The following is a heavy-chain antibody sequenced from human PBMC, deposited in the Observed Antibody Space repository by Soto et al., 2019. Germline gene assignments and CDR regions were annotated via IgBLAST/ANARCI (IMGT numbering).Heavy chain of an antibody. J-gene: IGHJ4*02. V-gene: IGHV3-9*01. CDR3: TKGYTTSCFAHFDY. CDR1: SFTFGDYA. Sequence: EVKLVESGGGLVQPGRSLRLSCAASSFTFGDYAMHWVRQTPGKGLEWVSCISWDSGNIVYVDSVEGRFTISRDNAKNSLFLQMNSLRPEDTAFYYCTKGYTTSCFAHFDYWGQGALVTVSS. CDR2: ISWDSGNI. D-gene: IGHD2-2*01.